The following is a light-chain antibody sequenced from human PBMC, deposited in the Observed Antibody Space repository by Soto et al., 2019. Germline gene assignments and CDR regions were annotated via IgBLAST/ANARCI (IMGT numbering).Light chain of an antibody. CDR2: LAS. CDR3: HQYYIAPWT. Sequence: DIVLTQSPGSLAVSLGERATIRCKSSQSVFSSSNNQNYLTWYQQKVGQPPRLLIYLASTRESGIPDRFSGSGSGTDFTLTINSRQAEDVAVYYCHQYYIAPWTFGQGTKVEIK. V-gene: IGKV4-1*01. CDR1: QSVFSSSNNQNY. J-gene: IGKJ1*01.